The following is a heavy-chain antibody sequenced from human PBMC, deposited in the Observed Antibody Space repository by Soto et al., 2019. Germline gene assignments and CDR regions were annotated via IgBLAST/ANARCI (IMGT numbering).Heavy chain of an antibody. V-gene: IGHV3-23*01. Sequence: GGSLRLSCAASGFTFSSYAMSWVRQAPGKGLEWVSAISGSGGSTYYADSVKGRFTISRDNSKNTLYLQMNSLRAEDTAVYYCAKDRGYYYDSSGYYYGSFAYWGQGILVTVSS. J-gene: IGHJ4*02. D-gene: IGHD3-22*01. CDR3: AKDRGYYYDSSGYYYGSFAY. CDR1: GFTFSSYA. CDR2: ISGSGGST.